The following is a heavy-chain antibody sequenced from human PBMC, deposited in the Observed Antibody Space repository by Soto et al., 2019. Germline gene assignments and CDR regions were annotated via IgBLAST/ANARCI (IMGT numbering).Heavy chain of an antibody. V-gene: IGHV4-59*01. J-gene: IGHJ4*02. Sequence: PSETLSLTCTVSGGSISSYYWSWIRQPPGKGLEWIGYIYYSGSTNYNPSLKSRVTISVDTSKNQFSLKLSSVTAADTAVYYCATSTKALLWFGTFDYWGQGTLVTVSS. CDR2: IYYSGST. CDR3: ATSTKALLWFGTFDY. CDR1: GGSISSYY. D-gene: IGHD3-10*01.